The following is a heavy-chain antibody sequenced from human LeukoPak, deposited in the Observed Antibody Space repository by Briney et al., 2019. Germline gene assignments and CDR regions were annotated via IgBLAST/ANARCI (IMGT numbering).Heavy chain of an antibody. CDR1: GFTFSSYA. J-gene: IGHJ4*02. CDR2: ISTNGGST. CDR3: VKGGVYTSSSPFDY. V-gene: IGHV3-64D*06. Sequence: GGSLRLSCSASGFTFSSYAMHWVRQAPGKGLEYVSAISTNGGSTYYADSVKGRFTISRDNSKNTLYLQMTSLSAEDTSVYYCVKGGVYTSSSPFDYWGQGTLVTVFS. D-gene: IGHD6-6*01.